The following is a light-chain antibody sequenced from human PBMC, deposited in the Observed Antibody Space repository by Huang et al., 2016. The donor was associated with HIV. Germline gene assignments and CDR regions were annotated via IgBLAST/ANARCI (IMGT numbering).Light chain of an antibody. V-gene: IGKV2-28*01. Sequence: DIVMTQSPLSLSVNLGETASISCRSSPSLQESNTYHYLDWYVQKPGQSPRLLIYLASTRATGVPERFSGSGSGTDFTLKISGVEAEDVGVYYCMQALQTPRTFGQGTRVEI. CDR1: PSLQESNTYHY. J-gene: IGKJ1*01. CDR3: MQALQTPRT. CDR2: LAS.